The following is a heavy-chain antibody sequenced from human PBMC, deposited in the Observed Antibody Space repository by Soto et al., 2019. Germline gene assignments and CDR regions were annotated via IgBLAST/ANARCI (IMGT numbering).Heavy chain of an antibody. D-gene: IGHD1-7*01. Sequence: EVQLLESGGGLVQPGGSLRLSCAASGFSFVNSALHWVCQTPGKGLEWVSRLSGSGADTYTGDTVKGRFTISRDNLNNVLFVQMTSLKVEDTAIYFWAEDHWNLGWFDPWGQGTLVTVSP. J-gene: IGHJ5*02. V-gene: IGHV3-23*01. CDR2: LSGSGADT. CDR1: GFSFVNSA. CDR3: AEDHWNLGWFDP.